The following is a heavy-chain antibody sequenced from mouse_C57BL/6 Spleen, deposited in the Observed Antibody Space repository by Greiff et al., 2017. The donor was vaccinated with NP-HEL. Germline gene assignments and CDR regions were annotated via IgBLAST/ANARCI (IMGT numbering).Heavy chain of an antibody. CDR1: GFTFSDYG. D-gene: IGHD2-1*01. J-gene: IGHJ4*01. CDR2: ISSGSSTI. CDR3: ARQAIYYGTSYAMDY. Sequence: EVKVVESGGGLVKPGGSLKLSCAASGFTFSDYGMHWVRQAPEKGLEWVAYISSGSSTIYYADTVKGRFTISRDNAKNTLFLQMTSLRSEDTAMYYCARQAIYYGTSYAMDYWGQGTSVTVSS. V-gene: IGHV5-17*01.